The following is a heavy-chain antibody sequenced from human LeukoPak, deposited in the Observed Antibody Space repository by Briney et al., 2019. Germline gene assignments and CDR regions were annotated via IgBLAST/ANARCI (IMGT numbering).Heavy chain of an antibody. CDR1: DFTFSSYW. J-gene: IGHJ4*02. Sequence: GGSLRLSCTASDFTFSSYWFSWVRQAQGTGLERVANIQQDGSEQYYVDSVKGRFTISRDNAKNSLYLQMNSLRAEDTALYYCARNYGGYSHWGQGTLVTVSS. V-gene: IGHV3-7*02. CDR3: ARNYGGYSH. CDR2: IQQDGSEQ. D-gene: IGHD4-23*01.